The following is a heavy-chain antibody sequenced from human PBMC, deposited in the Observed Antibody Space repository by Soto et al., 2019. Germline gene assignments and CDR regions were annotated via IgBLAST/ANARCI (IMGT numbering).Heavy chain of an antibody. Sequence: QVQLVQSGAEVKKPGSSVKVSCKASGGTFSSYAISWVRQAPGQGLEWMGGIIPIFGTANYAQKFQGRVTITADESTSTAYLELSSPGSEDTAVYYCASGYCSGGRCSGGPYNWFDPWGKGTLVTVSS. D-gene: IGHD2-15*01. V-gene: IGHV1-69*12. CDR3: ASGYCSGGRCSGGPYNWFDP. CDR1: GGTFSSYA. J-gene: IGHJ5*02. CDR2: IIPIFGTA.